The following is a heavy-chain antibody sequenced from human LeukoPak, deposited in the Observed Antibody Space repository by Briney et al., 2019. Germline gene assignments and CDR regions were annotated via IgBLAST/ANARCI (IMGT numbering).Heavy chain of an antibody. V-gene: IGHV3-11*04. CDR1: GFIFSDYY. D-gene: IGHD6-25*01. Sequence: GGSLRLSCAASGFIFSDYYMAWIRQAPGKGLECVSYISIGATTIYYADSVKGRFTISRDNAKNSLYLQMNSLRADDTAVYYCARFAAGGSYYYYMDVWGKGTTVTVSS. CDR2: ISIGATTI. J-gene: IGHJ6*03. CDR3: ARFAAGGSYYYYMDV.